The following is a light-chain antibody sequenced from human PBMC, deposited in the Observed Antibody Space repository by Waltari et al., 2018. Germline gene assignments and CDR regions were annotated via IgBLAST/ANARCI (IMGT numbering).Light chain of an antibody. V-gene: IGLV2-14*03. CDR3: SSFTSSSTWV. CDR1: TTDVGGYNY. J-gene: IGLJ3*02. CDR2: DVT. Sequence: SALTQPASVSESPGQSITIPCPGTTTDVGGYNYVSWYQQHPGKAPKLMIYDVTNRPSGVSNRFSGSKSGNTASLTISGLQAEDEADYYCSSFTSSSTWVFGGGTKLTVL.